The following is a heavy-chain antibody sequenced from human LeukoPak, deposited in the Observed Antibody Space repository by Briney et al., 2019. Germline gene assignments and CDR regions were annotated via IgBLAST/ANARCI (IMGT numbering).Heavy chain of an antibody. CDR2: IRHDGSNK. CDR3: AKVPYYYGSGSCFDY. D-gene: IGHD3-10*01. Sequence: EPGGSLRLSCAASGFTFSSYGMHWVRQAPGKGLEWVAFIRHDGSNKYYADSVKGRFTISRDNSKNTLYLQMNSLRAEDTAVYYCAKVPYYYGSGSCFDYWGQGTLVTVSS. J-gene: IGHJ4*02. CDR1: GFTFSSYG. V-gene: IGHV3-30*02.